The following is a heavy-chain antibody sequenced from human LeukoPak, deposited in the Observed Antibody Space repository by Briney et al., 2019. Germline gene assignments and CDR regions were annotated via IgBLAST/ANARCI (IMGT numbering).Heavy chain of an antibody. V-gene: IGHV3-23*01. J-gene: IGHJ4*02. CDR2: ISDSGGTT. CDR3: AKVSDTTMVYFFDY. D-gene: IGHD5-18*01. CDR1: GFTFSSYD. Sequence: GGSLRLSCAASGFTFSSYDISWVRQAPGKRLEWVSAISDSGGTTYYADSVKGRFTISRDNSKNTLYLQMNSLRAEDTAVYYCAKVSDTTMVYFFDYWGQGTLVTVSS.